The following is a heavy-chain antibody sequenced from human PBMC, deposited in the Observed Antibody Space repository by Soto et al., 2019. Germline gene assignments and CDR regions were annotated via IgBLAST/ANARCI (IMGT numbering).Heavy chain of an antibody. CDR1: GFTFSSYG. Sequence: GRSLRLSCAASGFTFSSYGMHWVRQAPGKGLEWVAVISYDGSNKYYADSVKGRFTISRDNSKNTLYLQMNSLRAEDTAVYYCAKAPYGSGSYSYYYYYYGMDVWGQGTTVTVSS. V-gene: IGHV3-30*18. D-gene: IGHD3-10*01. J-gene: IGHJ6*02. CDR3: AKAPYGSGSYSYYYYYYGMDV. CDR2: ISYDGSNK.